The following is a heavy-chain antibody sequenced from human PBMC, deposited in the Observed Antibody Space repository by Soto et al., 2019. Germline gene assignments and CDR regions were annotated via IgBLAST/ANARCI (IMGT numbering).Heavy chain of an antibody. CDR2: INPSGGST. V-gene: IGHV1-46*01. J-gene: IGHJ4*02. CDR1: GYIFTNHY. Sequence: ASVKVSCKASGYIFTNHYIHWVRQAPGQGLEWMGIINPSGGSTNYLQKFQGRITMTRDTSKSTVYMELSSLRSEDTAVYFCASDSYYDSSGFYYDCWGQXPLVTVSS. CDR3: ASDSYYDSSGFYYDC. D-gene: IGHD3-22*01.